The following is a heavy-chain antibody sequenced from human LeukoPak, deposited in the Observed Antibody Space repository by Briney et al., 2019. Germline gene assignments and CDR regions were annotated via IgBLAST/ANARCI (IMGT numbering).Heavy chain of an antibody. CDR2: ISWNGYST. CDR1: GFSFGGYT. CDR3: ARDSSGSLDY. Sequence: GGSLRLSCAASGFSFGGYTMHWVRQAPGKGLEWVSLISWNGYSTSYGDSVKGRFTISRDNNKDSLYLQMNSLRTEDTALYYCARDSSGSLDYWGQGTLVTVSS. V-gene: IGHV3-43*01. D-gene: IGHD1-26*01. J-gene: IGHJ4*02.